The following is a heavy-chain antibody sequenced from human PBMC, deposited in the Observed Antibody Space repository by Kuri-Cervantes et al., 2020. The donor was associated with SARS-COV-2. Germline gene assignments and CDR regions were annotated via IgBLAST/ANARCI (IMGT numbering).Heavy chain of an antibody. CDR1: GFTFSSYG. V-gene: IGHV3-21*06. D-gene: IGHD2-2*01. CDR3: ASDCSTTSCYPY. CDR2: ITHSSSYI. Sequence: GESLKISCAASGFTFSSYGMHWVRQAPGKGLEWVSYITHSSSYIYYADSVKGRFTISRDNAKNSLYLQMNSLRVEDTAVYYCASDCSTTSCYPYWGQGTLVTVSS. J-gene: IGHJ4*02.